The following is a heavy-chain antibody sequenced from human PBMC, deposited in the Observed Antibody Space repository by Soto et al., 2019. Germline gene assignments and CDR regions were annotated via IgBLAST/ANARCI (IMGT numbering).Heavy chain of an antibody. V-gene: IGHV1-2*02. CDR1: GYTFTGYY. Sequence: ASVKVSCKASGYTFTGYYMHWVRQAPGQGLEWMGWINPNSGGTNYAQKFQGRVTMTRDTSISTAYMELSRLRSDDTAVYYCARTSGSYSPGAFDIWGRGTMVTVSS. D-gene: IGHD1-26*01. CDR3: ARTSGSYSPGAFDI. CDR2: INPNSGGT. J-gene: IGHJ3*02.